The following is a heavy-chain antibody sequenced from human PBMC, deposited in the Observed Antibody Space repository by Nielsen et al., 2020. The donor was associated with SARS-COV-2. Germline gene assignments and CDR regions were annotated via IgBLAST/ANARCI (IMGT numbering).Heavy chain of an antibody. CDR1: KFTFDHYA. CDR2: ISWNSGNT. CDR3: ASLTTS. D-gene: IGHD1-14*01. V-gene: IGHV3-9*01. J-gene: IGHJ4*02. Sequence: GGSLRLSCAASKFTFDHYAMHWVRQAPGKGLEWVSGISWNSGNTGYADSVKGRFTISRDNAKNTLYLQMNSLTVEDTAVYYCASLTTSWGQGTLVTVS.